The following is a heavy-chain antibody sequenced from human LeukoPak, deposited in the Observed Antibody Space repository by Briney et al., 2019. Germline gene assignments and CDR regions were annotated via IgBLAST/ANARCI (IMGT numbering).Heavy chain of an antibody. Sequence: RWASVKVSCKASGGTFSSYAISWVRQAPGQGLEWMGGIIPIFGTANYAQKFQGRVTITADKSTSTAYMELSSLRSEDTAVYYCARGGYGSGLNFDYWGQGTLVTVSS. D-gene: IGHD3-10*01. CDR2: IIPIFGTA. CDR1: GGTFSSYA. V-gene: IGHV1-69*06. CDR3: ARGGYGSGLNFDY. J-gene: IGHJ4*02.